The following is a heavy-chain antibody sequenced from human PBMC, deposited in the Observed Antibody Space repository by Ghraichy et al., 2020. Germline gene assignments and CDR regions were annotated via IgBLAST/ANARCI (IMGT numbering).Heavy chain of an antibody. V-gene: IGHV4-34*01. CDR2: ISHSGST. J-gene: IGHJ5*02. CDR3: ARGQSGGSYFGWFDP. CDR1: GESFSGYY. D-gene: IGHD1-26*01. Sequence: SETLSLTCAVYGESFSGYYWSWIRQPPGKGLEWIGEISHSGSTNYNPSLKSRVTISGDRSKNQFSLKLSSVTAADTPVYYCARGQSGGSYFGWFDPWGQGTPVTVSS.